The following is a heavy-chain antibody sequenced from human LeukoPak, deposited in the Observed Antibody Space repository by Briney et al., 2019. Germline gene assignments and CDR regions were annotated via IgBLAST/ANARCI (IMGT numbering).Heavy chain of an antibody. Sequence: PSESLSLTCTVSGGSISSSSYYWGWIRQPPGKGLEWIGSIHYSGSTYYKPSLKSRVTISVDTSKNQFSLKLSSVTAADTAVFYCARSYSGNYYTMGAFDFWGQGTMVTVAS. CDR1: GGSISSSSYY. CDR3: ARSYSGNYYTMGAFDF. J-gene: IGHJ3*01. CDR2: IHYSGST. V-gene: IGHV4-39*01. D-gene: IGHD1-26*01.